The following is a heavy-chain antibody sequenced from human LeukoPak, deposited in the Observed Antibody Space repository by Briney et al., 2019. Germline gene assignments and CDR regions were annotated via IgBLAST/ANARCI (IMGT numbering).Heavy chain of an antibody. CDR2: ISKDGSSK. CDR3: AKDGAAAGTFDY. D-gene: IGHD6-13*01. J-gene: IGHJ4*02. V-gene: IGHV3-30*18. Sequence: AGGSLRLSCAASGFTFSGYAMQWVRQAPGKGLEWVAVISKDGSSKYYTDSVKGRFTISRDNSKNTLYLQMNSLRPEDTAVYYCAKDGAAAGTFDYWGQGTLVTVSS. CDR1: GFTFSGYA.